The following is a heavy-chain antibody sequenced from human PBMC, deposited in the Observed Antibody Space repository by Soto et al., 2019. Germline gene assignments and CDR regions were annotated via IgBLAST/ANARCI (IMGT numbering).Heavy chain of an antibody. D-gene: IGHD5-18*01. CDR3: ARPGAPTDTVVYDF. J-gene: IGHJ4*02. Sequence: GESLKISCKASGYSFANYWIGWVCQKPGKGLEWMGVIYPGDSETTYSPSFEGQVIISVDRSRGTAFLEWSSLKASDTAMYYCARPGAPTDTVVYDFWGQGAQVTVSS. CDR2: IYPGDSET. CDR1: GYSFANYW. V-gene: IGHV5-51*01.